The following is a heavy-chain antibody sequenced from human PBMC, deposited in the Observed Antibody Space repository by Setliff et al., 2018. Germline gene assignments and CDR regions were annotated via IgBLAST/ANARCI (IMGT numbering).Heavy chain of an antibody. CDR1: GYSFTSYW. CDR2: VFPVDSDT. Sequence: GESLKISCKGSGYSFTSYWIGWVRQMPGKGLEWMGVVFPVDSDTRYSPSFQGQVTTSADKSISTAYLQWSSLKASDTAMYYCARLGAPASHDAFDIWGQGTMVTVSS. D-gene: IGHD6-25*01. V-gene: IGHV5-51*01. CDR3: ARLGAPASHDAFDI. J-gene: IGHJ3*02.